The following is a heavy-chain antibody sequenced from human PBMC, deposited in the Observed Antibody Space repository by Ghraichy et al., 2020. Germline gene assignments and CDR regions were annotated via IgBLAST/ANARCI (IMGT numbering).Heavy chain of an antibody. D-gene: IGHD3-22*01. V-gene: IGHV1-69*13. CDR2: IVPLFGTP. Sequence: SVKVSCKASGGTFNSHAINWVRQAPGQGLEWMGGIVPLFGTPNYAQKFQGRVTIIADESTSTAYMELSSLRSEDTAVYYCARGPDSSGFYFFYWGQGTLVTVSS. CDR3: ARGPDSSGFYFFY. J-gene: IGHJ4*02. CDR1: GGTFNSHA.